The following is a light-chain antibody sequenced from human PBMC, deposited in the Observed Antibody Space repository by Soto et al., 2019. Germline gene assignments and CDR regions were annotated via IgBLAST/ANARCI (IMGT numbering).Light chain of an antibody. J-gene: IGLJ2*01. Sequence: QSVLTQPPSVSATPGQKVTISCSGSDSNLGRNYVSWYQQLPGTAPRLLIYTNTQRPSGVPDRFSGSKSGASASLAISGLQSADEADYYCAAWDHSLNAVVFGGGTKLTVL. CDR2: TNT. CDR1: DSNLGRNY. V-gene: IGLV1-44*01. CDR3: AAWDHSLNAVV.